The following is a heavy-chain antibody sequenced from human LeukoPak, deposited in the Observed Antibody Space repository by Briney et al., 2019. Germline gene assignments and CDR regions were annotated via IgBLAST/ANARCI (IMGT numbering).Heavy chain of an antibody. CDR3: ARVRYRLAETYIDY. V-gene: IGHV1-2*02. J-gene: IGHJ4*02. CDR2: INPNSGDT. CDR1: GYTFTNYG. Sequence: ASVKVSCKGSGYTFTNYGINWVRQAPGQGLEWMGWINPNSGDTNYAQKFQGRVTMTRDTSISTAYMELSRLRSDDTAVYYCARVRYRLAETYIDYWGQGTLVTVSS. D-gene: IGHD3-16*01.